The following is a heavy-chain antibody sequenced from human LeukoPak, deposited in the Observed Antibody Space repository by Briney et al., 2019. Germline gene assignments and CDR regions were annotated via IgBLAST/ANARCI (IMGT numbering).Heavy chain of an antibody. Sequence: SETLSLTCSVSGGSISSYQWSWIRQPPGKGLEWIGYMYYSGSTNYNPSLKRRVTISVDTSKNQFSLKLSSVTAADTAVYYCARRAHSDAFDIWGQGTMVTVSS. CDR1: GGSISSYQ. V-gene: IGHV4-59*08. CDR3: ARRAHSDAFDI. J-gene: IGHJ3*02. CDR2: MYYSGST.